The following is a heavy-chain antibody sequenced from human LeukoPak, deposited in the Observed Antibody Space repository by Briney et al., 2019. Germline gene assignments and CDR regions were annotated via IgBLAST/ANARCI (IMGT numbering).Heavy chain of an antibody. CDR3: ARDRYYYDSSSYFSAFDT. CDR2: VFTRGIISGNT. D-gene: IGHD3-22*01. V-gene: IGHV4-4*07. CDR1: GGSISSYY. J-gene: IGHJ3*02. Sequence: SETLSLTCTVSGGSISSYYWSWIRQPPAKGLEWIGRVFTRGIISGNTNYNPSVKSRVTMSVDSSKNQFSLKLRSVTAADTAVYYCARDRYYYDSSSYFSAFDTWGQGTMVTVSS.